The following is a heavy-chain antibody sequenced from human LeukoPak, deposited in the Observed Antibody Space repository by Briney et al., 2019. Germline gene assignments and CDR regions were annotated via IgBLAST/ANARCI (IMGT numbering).Heavy chain of an antibody. CDR1: GGSFSGYY. Sequence: SETLSLTCAVYGGSFSGYYWSWIRQPPGKGLEWIGEINHSGSTNYNPSLKSRVTISVDTSKNQFSLKLSSVTAADTAVYYCARGRKMMYRGNNQSKYRNKGEYYFDYWGQGTLVTVSS. CDR3: ARGRKMMYRGNNQSKYRNKGEYYFDY. D-gene: IGHD2/OR15-2a*01. V-gene: IGHV4-34*01. J-gene: IGHJ4*02. CDR2: INHSGST.